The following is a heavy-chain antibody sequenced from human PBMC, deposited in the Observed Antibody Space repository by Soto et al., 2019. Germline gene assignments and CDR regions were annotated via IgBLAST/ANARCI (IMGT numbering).Heavy chain of an antibody. CDR2: IYWDDDE. CDR3: VRNWRYYGGDYYYGMDA. CDR1: GFSLNTGGVG. J-gene: IGHJ6*02. D-gene: IGHD3-10*01. Sequence: ITLKESGPTLVKPTQTLTLTCTFSGFSLNTGGVGVGWVRQPRGKAMEWLALIYWDDDERYRPSLRSRLNITXDXTXNXXFRTMTTMDPEDTATYYCVRNWRYYGGDYYYGMDAWGQGTTVTVSS. V-gene: IGHV2-5*02.